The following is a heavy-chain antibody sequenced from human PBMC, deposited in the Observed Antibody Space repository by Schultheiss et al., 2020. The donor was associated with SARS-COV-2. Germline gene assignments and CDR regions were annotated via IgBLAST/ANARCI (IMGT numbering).Heavy chain of an antibody. Sequence: GESLKISCAASGFTVSSNYMSWVRQAPGKGLEWVSVIYSGGSTYYADSVKGRFTISRDNSKNTLYLQMNSLRAEDTAVYYCAREGGSGWYGDAFDIWGQGTMVTVSS. CDR3: AREGGSGWYGDAFDI. CDR2: IYSGGST. CDR1: GFTVSSNY. D-gene: IGHD6-19*01. V-gene: IGHV3-53*01. J-gene: IGHJ3*02.